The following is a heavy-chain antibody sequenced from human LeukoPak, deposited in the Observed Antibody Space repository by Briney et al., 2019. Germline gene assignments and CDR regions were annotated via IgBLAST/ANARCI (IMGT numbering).Heavy chain of an antibody. D-gene: IGHD3-3*01. CDR3: ARDRSGYNVFDY. J-gene: IGHJ4*02. CDR1: GYALTTYY. Sequence: ASVKVSCKASGYALTTYYIHWVRQAPRPGLEWLGIINPSVGTSNYVQTFQDRVAMTRDMSTSTVYIELSSLRTEDTAVYYCARDRSGYNVFDYWGQGTPVTVSS. CDR2: INPSVGTS. V-gene: IGHV1-46*01.